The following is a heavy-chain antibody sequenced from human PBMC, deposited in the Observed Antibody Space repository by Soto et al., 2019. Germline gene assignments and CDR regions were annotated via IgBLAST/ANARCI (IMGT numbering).Heavy chain of an antibody. CDR2: ISGSGGST. Sequence: GGSMRLSCAASGLTFSSYAMSWVRQAPGKGLEWVSGISGSGGSTYYADSVKGRFTISRDNSKNTLYLQMNSLRAEDTAVYYCAKVLSPTYYYGSGSYSDAAFDIWGQGTMVTVSS. D-gene: IGHD3-10*01. CDR1: GLTFSSYA. J-gene: IGHJ3*02. V-gene: IGHV3-23*01. CDR3: AKVLSPTYYYGSGSYSDAAFDI.